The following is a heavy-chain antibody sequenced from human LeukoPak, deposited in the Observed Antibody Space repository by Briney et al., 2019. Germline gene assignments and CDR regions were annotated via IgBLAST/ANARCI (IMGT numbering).Heavy chain of an antibody. Sequence: SETLSLTCVVSGGSISGSSHYWGWVRQPPGKGPEWIGSIHHSGITYYSPSLKSPVTISVDTSKNQFSLKLTSVTAADTAVYYCARHLDYYGSGSYLGLWGQGTQVTVSS. D-gene: IGHD3-10*01. CDR1: GGSISGSSHY. J-gene: IGHJ4*02. V-gene: IGHV4-39*01. CDR3: ARHLDYYGSGSYLGL. CDR2: IHHSGIT.